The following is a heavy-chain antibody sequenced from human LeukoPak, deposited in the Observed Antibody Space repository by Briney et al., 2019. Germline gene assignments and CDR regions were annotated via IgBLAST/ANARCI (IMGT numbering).Heavy chain of an antibody. CDR2: IYYSGST. J-gene: IGHJ5*02. CDR3: ARLSTRYCSSTSCARSWFDP. V-gene: IGHV4-59*08. CDR1: GGSISSYY. Sequence: SETLSLTCTVSGGSISSYYWSWIWQPPGKGLEWIGYIYYSGSTNYNPSLKSRVTISVDTSKNQFSLKLSSVTAADTAVYYCARLSTRYCSSTSCARSWFDPWGQGTLVTVSS. D-gene: IGHD2-2*01.